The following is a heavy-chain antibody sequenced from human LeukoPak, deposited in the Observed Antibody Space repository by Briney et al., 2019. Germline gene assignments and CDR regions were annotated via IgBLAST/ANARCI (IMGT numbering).Heavy chain of an antibody. V-gene: IGHV4-34*01. CDR3: ARLMVALGRELRTT. J-gene: IGHJ4*02. D-gene: IGHD1-14*01. Sequence: PSETLSLTCAVYGGSFSGYYCSWIREPPGKGLECIGEITHSGSTNYNPSLKSRVTISVDTSKNQFSLNLSSATSADTAVYYCARLMVALGRELRTTWGQGTLVTVSS. CDR1: GGSFSGYY. CDR2: ITHSGST.